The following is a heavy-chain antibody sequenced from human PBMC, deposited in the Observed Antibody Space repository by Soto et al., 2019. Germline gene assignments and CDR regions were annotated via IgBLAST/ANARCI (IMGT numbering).Heavy chain of an antibody. V-gene: IGHV4-34*01. CDR1: GGSFSGYY. CDR2: INHSGST. Sequence: SETLSLTCAVYGGSFSGYYWSWIRQPPGKGLEWIGEINHSGSTNYNPSLKSRVTISVDTSKNQFSLKLSSVTAADTAVYYCARRVLRFLDTWGQGTLVTVSS. CDR3: ARRVLRFLDT. D-gene: IGHD3-3*01. J-gene: IGHJ4*02.